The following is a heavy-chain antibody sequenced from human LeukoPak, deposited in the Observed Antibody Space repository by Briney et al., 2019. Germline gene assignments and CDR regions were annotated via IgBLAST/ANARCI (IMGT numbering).Heavy chain of an antibody. CDR1: GFAFSDYY. J-gene: IGHJ4*02. CDR2: ISSTSSFT. CDR3: ARGTAAGRREFNFDY. V-gene: IGHV3-11*05. D-gene: IGHD6-13*01. Sequence: GGSLRLSCAASGFAFSDYYMSCIRQAPGKGLEWLSYISSTSSFTNYADSVKGRFTISRDNAKNSLYLQMNSLRAEDTAVYYCARGTAAGRREFNFDYWGQGTLVTVSS.